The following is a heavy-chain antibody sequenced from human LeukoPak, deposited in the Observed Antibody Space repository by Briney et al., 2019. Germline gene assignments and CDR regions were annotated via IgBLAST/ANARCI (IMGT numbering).Heavy chain of an antibody. Sequence: SETLSLTCAVYGGSFSGYYWSWIRQPPGKGLEWIGEINHSGSTNYNPSLKSRVTISVDTSKNQFSLKLSSVTAADTAVYYCARTVAAAPGSGIIDYWGQGTLVTVSP. CDR3: ARTVAAAPGSGIIDY. CDR1: GGSFSGYY. D-gene: IGHD6-13*01. CDR2: INHSGST. V-gene: IGHV4-34*01. J-gene: IGHJ4*02.